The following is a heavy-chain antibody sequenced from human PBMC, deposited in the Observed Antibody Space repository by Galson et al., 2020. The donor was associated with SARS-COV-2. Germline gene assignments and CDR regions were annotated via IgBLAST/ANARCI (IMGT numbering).Heavy chain of an antibody. D-gene: IGHD3-3*01. J-gene: IGHJ3*02. CDR3: ARDRSNDFWSGHAFDI. V-gene: IGHV3-21*01. CDR2: ISSSSSYI. CDR1: GFTFSSYS. Sequence: GESLKISCAASGFTFSSYSMNWVRQAPGKGLEWVTSISSSSSYIYYADSVKGRFTISRDNAKNSLYLQRNSLRAEDTAVYYCARDRSNDFWSGHAFDIWGQGTMVTVSS.